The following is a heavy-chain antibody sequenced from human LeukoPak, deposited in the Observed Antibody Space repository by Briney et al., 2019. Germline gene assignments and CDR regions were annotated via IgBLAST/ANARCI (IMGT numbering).Heavy chain of an antibody. Sequence: SLRLSCAASGFTFSSYAMSWVRQAPGKGLKWVSGISWNSGSIGYADSVKGRFAISRDNAKNSLYLQMNSLRAEDMALYYCAKSMVRGVTRDYFDYWGQGTLVTVSS. V-gene: IGHV3-9*03. D-gene: IGHD3-10*01. CDR2: ISWNSGSI. CDR3: AKSMVRGVTRDYFDY. J-gene: IGHJ4*02. CDR1: GFTFSSYA.